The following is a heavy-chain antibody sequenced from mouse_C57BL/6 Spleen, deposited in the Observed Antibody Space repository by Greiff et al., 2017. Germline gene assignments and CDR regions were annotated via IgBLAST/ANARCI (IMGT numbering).Heavy chain of an antibody. V-gene: IGHV1-39*01. D-gene: IGHD2-5*01. CDR1: GYSFTDYN. J-gene: IGHJ4*01. Sequence: EVQLQESGPELVKPGASVTISCKASGYSFTDYNMNWVQQSNGKSLEWIGVINPNYGTTSYNQKFKGKATLTVDQSSSTAYMQLNSLTSEDSAVYYGARGPSYYSNLYAMDYWGQGTSVTVSS. CDR2: INPNYGTT. CDR3: ARGPSYYSNLYAMDY.